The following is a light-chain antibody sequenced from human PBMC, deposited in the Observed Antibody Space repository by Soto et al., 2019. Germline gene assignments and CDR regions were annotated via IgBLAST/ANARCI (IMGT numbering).Light chain of an antibody. V-gene: IGLV2-14*03. CDR3: TSWTTSTTMI. Sequence: QSALTQPASVSGSPGQSITISCTGTSSDIGAYNFVSWYQQHPGKAPKLMLYDVNIRPSGVSNRFSGSKSGNTASLPISGPQAEDEADYYCTSWTTSTTMIFGGGTKVTVL. CDR1: SSDIGAYNF. CDR2: DVN. J-gene: IGLJ2*01.